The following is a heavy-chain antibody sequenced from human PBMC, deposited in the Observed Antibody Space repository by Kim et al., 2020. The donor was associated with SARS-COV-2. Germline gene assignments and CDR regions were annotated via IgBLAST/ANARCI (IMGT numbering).Heavy chain of an antibody. D-gene: IGHD3-10*01. CDR2: ISSSSSYI. V-gene: IGHV3-21*01. Sequence: GGSLRLSCAASGFTFSSYSMNWVRQAPGKGLEWVSSISSSSSYIYYADSVKGRFTISRDNAKNSLYLQMNSLRAEDTAVYYCARDRSTMVRGANWFDPWGQGTLVTVSS. J-gene: IGHJ5*02. CDR3: ARDRSTMVRGANWFDP. CDR1: GFTFSSYS.